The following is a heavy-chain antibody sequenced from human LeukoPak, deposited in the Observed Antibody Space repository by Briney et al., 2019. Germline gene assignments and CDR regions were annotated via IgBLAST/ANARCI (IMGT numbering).Heavy chain of an antibody. Sequence: GGSLRLSCAASGFTFSSYWMHWVRQAPGKGLVWVSRLNTDGSTTEYADSVKGRFTISRDNAKNTVYLQMTSLRAEDTAVYYCARSYYDSSGYPHSDLDYWGQGTLVTVSS. CDR1: GFTFSSYW. J-gene: IGHJ4*02. CDR3: ARSYYDSSGYPHSDLDY. V-gene: IGHV3-74*03. CDR2: LNTDGSTT. D-gene: IGHD3-22*01.